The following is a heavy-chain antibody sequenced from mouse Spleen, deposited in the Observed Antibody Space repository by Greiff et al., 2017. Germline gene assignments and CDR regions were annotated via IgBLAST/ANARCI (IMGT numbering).Heavy chain of an antibody. Sequence: VQLQQSGPELVKPGDSVKISCKASGYSFTGYFMNWVMQSHGKSLEWIGRINPYNGDTFYNQKFKGKATLTVDKSSSTAHMELRSLTSEDSAVYYCASNYGSSPYYFDYWGQGTTLTVSS. CDR3: ASNYGSSPYYFDY. J-gene: IGHJ2*01. D-gene: IGHD1-1*01. CDR1: GYSFTGYF. CDR2: INPYNGDT. V-gene: IGHV1-20*01.